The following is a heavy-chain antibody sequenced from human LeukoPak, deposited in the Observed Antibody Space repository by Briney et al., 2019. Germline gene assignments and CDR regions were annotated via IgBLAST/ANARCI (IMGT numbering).Heavy chain of an antibody. Sequence: GASVKVSCKTSGYTFSSNAINWVRQATGQGLEWMGWMNPNSGNTGYAQKFQGRVTITRNTSISTAYMELSSLRSEDTAVYYCARQDSSSPLDYWGQGTLVTVSS. CDR2: MNPNSGNT. CDR3: ARQDSSSPLDY. D-gene: IGHD6-6*01. J-gene: IGHJ4*02. V-gene: IGHV1-8*03. CDR1: GYTFSSNA.